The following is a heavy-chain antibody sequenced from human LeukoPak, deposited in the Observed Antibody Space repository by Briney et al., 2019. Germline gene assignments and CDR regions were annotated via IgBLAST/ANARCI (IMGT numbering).Heavy chain of an antibody. D-gene: IGHD3-10*01. J-gene: IGHJ3*01. V-gene: IGHV3-66*01. CDR1: GFTVSSNY. CDR3: ARYGSGSHNFDV. CDR2: LYSGGNT. Sequence: GGSLRLSCAASGFTVSSNYMSWVRQAPGKGLELVSVLYSGGNTYFADSVKGRFTISRDNSKNTVFLQMSSLRAEDTAVYYCARYGSGSHNFDVWGQGTMVTVSS.